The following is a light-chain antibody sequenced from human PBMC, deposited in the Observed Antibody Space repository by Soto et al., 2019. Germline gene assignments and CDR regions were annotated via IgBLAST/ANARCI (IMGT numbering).Light chain of an antibody. CDR3: CSYAGSYTWV. V-gene: IGLV2-11*01. CDR2: DVS. CDR1: SSDLGGYNF. J-gene: IGLJ3*02. Sequence: QLVLTQPRSVSGSPGQSVTISCTGTSSDLGGYNFVSWYQHHPGKAPKLMIYDVSKRPSGVPDRFSGSKSGNTASLTISGLQAEDEADCYCCSYAGSYTWVFGGGTKLTVL.